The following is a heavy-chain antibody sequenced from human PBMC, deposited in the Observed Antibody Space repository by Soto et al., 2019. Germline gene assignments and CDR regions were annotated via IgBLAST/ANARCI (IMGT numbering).Heavy chain of an antibody. CDR1: GDSINNYY. CDR2: IYDSGST. J-gene: IGHJ6*02. CDR3: ARGTKYYYQGMDV. V-gene: IGHV4-59*01. Sequence: PSETLSLTCTVSGDSINNYYWTWIRQPPGKGLEWIGYIYDSGSTSYNPSLKSRLTISVDASQNQFSLKLKSVTAADTAVYYCARGTKYYYQGMDVWGQGTTVTVSS.